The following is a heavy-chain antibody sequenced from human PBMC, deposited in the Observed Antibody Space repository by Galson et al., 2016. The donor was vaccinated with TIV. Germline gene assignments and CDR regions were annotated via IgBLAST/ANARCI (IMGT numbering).Heavy chain of an antibody. CDR2: MSGSGSVR. D-gene: IGHD2-15*01. CDR3: AGLGIVDSTLVIDY. Sequence: SLRLSCAASGFTFSSSEMIWVRQAPGKGLEWVSYMSGSGSVRYYADSVRGRFTISRDNAQNSLYLQMTSLRVEDTALYYCAGLGIVDSTLVIDYWGQGTLVTVSS. J-gene: IGHJ4*02. CDR1: GFTFSSSE. V-gene: IGHV3-48*03.